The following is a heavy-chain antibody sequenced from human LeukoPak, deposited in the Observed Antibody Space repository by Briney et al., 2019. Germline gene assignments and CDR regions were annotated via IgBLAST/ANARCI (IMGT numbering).Heavy chain of an antibody. CDR3: TTMYSGGMAV. V-gene: IGHV3-15*01. J-gene: IGHJ6*02. CDR2: IQSKSDGGAI. CDR1: GFTFTNAW. Sequence: GGSLRLSCAASGFTFTNAWMSWVRQAPGKGLEWVAQIQSKSDGGAIGYAASVKGRFTISRDDSKETLYLQMNSLKTEDTAVYYCTTMYSGGMAVWGHGTTVTVSS. D-gene: IGHD3-10*01.